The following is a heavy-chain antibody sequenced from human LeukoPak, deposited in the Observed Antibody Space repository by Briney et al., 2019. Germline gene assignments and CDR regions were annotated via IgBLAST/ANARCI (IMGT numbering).Heavy chain of an antibody. CDR1: GFSISSGYF. D-gene: IGHD5-18*01. Sequence: KTSETLSLTCAVSGFSISSGYFWAWVRRPPGKGPEWIGSIYHSGTTYYSPSLKSRVTISVDTSKNQFSLKLSSVTAADTAVYYCARDRGYSYGYDAFDIWGQGTMVTVSS. V-gene: IGHV4-38-2*02. J-gene: IGHJ3*02. CDR2: IYHSGTT. CDR3: ARDRGYSYGYDAFDI.